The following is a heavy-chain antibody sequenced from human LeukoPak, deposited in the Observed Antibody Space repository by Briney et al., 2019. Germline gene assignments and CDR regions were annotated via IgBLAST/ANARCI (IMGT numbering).Heavy chain of an antibody. V-gene: IGHV3-21*01. CDR3: ARLMNYDILTGYDY. Sequence: PGGSLRLSCAASGFTFSSYSMNWVRQAPGKGLEWVSSISSSSSYIYYADSVKGRFTISRDNAKNSLYLQMNSLRAEDTAVFYCARLMNYDILTGYDYWGQGTLVPSPQ. J-gene: IGHJ4*02. D-gene: IGHD3-9*01. CDR2: ISSSSSYI. CDR1: GFTFSSYS.